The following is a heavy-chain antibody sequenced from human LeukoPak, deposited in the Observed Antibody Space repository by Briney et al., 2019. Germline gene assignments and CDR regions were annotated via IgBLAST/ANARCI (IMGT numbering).Heavy chain of an antibody. V-gene: IGHV3-66*02. CDR1: GFTVSNDY. D-gene: IGHD3-10*01. CDR2: IYGDGTT. Sequence: GGSLRLSCAASGFTVSNDYMAWVRQAPGRGLEWVSLIYGDGTTFYTDPVKGRFTISRDNFKNTLYLQMSSLRPEDTALYYCARDRAGAQSWVALDPWGQGTLVTVSS. J-gene: IGHJ5*02. CDR3: ARDRAGAQSWVALDP.